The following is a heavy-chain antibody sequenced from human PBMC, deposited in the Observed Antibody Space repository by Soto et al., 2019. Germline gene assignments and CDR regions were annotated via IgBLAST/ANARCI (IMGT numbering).Heavy chain of an antibody. D-gene: IGHD5-18*01. CDR1: GDSISSNNNY. CDR2: ISYSGTT. Sequence: QVQLQESGPGLVKPSQTLSLTCTVSGDSISSNNNYWSWIRQPPGEGLEWIGFISYSGTTSYSPSLKLRVAISLDTSKNQFSLSLSSVTAADTAVYYCARGRRYSYGLDPWGQGTLVTVSS. J-gene: IGHJ5*02. CDR3: ARGRRYSYGLDP. V-gene: IGHV4-30-4*01.